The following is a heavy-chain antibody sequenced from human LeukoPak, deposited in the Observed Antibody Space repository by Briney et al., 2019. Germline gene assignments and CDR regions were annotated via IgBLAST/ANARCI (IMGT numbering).Heavy chain of an antibody. CDR1: GFTFSSYG. J-gene: IGHJ4*02. Sequence: GGSLRLSCAASGFTFSSYGMHWVRQAPGKGLEWVAVISYDGSNNYYADSVKGRFTISRDNSKNTLYLQMNSLRAEDTAVYYCARSHLWFGDLSPSYWGLGTLVTVSS. CDR2: ISYDGSNN. D-gene: IGHD3-10*01. V-gene: IGHV3-30*03. CDR3: ARSHLWFGDLSPSY.